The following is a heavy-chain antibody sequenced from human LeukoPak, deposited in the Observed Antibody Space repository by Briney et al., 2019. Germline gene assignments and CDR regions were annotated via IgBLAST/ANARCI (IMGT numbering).Heavy chain of an antibody. CDR1: GGSISSGDYY. D-gene: IGHD5-18*01. CDR3: ARAPRDTNSWYYFDY. J-gene: IGHJ4*02. Sequence: SQTLSLTCTVSGGSISSGDYYWSWIRQHPGKGLEWIGYIYYSGDTYYNPSLKSRVTISVDTSKNQFSLKLNSVTAADTAVYYCARAPRDTNSWYYFDYWGQGTLVSVSS. CDR2: IYYSGDT. V-gene: IGHV4-31*02.